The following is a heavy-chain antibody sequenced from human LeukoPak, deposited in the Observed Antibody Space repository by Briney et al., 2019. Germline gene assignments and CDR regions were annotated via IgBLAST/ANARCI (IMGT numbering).Heavy chain of an antibody. J-gene: IGHJ5*02. D-gene: IGHD6-19*01. CDR3: ARRVRGSGVNWFDP. Sequence: SETLSLTCTVSGGSISSYYWSWIRQPPGKGLEWIGYIYNSGSTNYNPSLRSRVTISVDTSKNQFSLKLSSLTAADTAVYYCARRVRGSGVNWFDPWGQGTLVTVSS. V-gene: IGHV4-59*08. CDR2: IYNSGST. CDR1: GGSISSYY.